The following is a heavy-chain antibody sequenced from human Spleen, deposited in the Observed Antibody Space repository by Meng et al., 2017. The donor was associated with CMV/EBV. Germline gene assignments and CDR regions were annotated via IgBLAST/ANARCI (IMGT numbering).Heavy chain of an antibody. CDR2: ISSSSSTI. CDR1: GFTFSSYS. V-gene: IGHV3-48*04. J-gene: IGHJ4*02. Sequence: GGSLRLSCAASGFTFSSYSMNWVRQAPGKGLEWVSYISSSSSTIYYADSVKGRFTISRDNAKNSLYLQMNSLRAEDTAVYYCAREGTPLYYDFWSGYWNYFDYWGQGTLVTVSS. CDR3: AREGTPLYYDFWSGYWNYFDY. D-gene: IGHD3-3*01.